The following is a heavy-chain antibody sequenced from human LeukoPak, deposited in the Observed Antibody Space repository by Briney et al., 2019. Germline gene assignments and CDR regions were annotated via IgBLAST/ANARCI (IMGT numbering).Heavy chain of an antibody. CDR3: AVRSVVVAARWGGAFDI. V-gene: IGHV1-3*01. D-gene: IGHD2-15*01. J-gene: IGHJ3*02. CDR2: INAGNGNT. Sequence: GASVRVSCKASGYTFTSYAMHWVRQAPGQRLEWMGWINAGNGNTKYSQKLQGRVTITRDTSASTAYMELSSLRSEDTAVYYCAVRSVVVAARWGGAFDIWGQGTMVTVSS. CDR1: GYTFTSYA.